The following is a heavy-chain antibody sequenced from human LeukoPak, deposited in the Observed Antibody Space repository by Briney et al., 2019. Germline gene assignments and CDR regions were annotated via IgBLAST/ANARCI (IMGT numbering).Heavy chain of an antibody. Sequence: GGSLRLSCAASGFTFTYFGMHWVRQAPGKGLEWVAFIRFDGSDKYYADSVKGRFTISRDNARNSLYLQMNSLRAEDTAVYYCASQGSGYDSPIDHWGQGTLVTVSS. J-gene: IGHJ4*02. V-gene: IGHV3-30*02. CDR2: IRFDGSDK. D-gene: IGHD5-12*01. CDR1: GFTFTYFG. CDR3: ASQGSGYDSPIDH.